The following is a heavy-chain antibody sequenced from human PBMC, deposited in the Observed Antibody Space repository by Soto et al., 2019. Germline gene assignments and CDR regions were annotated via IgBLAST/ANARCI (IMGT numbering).Heavy chain of an antibody. J-gene: IGHJ4*02. D-gene: IGHD4-17*01. V-gene: IGHV3-74*01. CDR2: INSDGSST. CDR1: GFTFSSYW. Sequence: GGSLRLSCAASGFTFSSYWMHWVRQAPGKGLVWVSRINSDGSSTSYADSVKGRFTISRDNAKNTLYLQMNSLRAEDTAVYYCARVSGDYGTVDYWGQGTLVTVSS. CDR3: ARVSGDYGTVDY.